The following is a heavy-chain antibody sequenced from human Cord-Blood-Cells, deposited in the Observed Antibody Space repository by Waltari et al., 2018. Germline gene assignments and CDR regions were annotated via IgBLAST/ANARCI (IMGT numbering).Heavy chain of an antibody. V-gene: IGHV1-69*09. Sequence: QVQLVQSGAEVKKPGSSVKVSCKASGGTFSSYAISWVRQAPGQGLEWMGRSIPIRGITNYAQQVQDRVTMTARKSTSTAYMELGSRRSEDTAVYYCARDEGGAGLTEDLAFDIWGQGTMVTVSS. J-gene: IGHJ3*02. CDR3: ARDEGGAGLTEDLAFDI. D-gene: IGHD2-15*01. CDR1: GGTFSSYA. CDR2: SIPIRGIT.